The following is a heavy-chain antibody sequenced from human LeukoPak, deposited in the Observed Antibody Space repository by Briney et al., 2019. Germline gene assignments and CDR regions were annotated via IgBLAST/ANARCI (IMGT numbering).Heavy chain of an antibody. J-gene: IGHJ4*02. CDR3: ARETLYGDRFDY. D-gene: IGHD4-17*01. CDR1: GFTFTGYS. CDR2: ISSSSSHI. V-gene: IGHV3-21*01. Sequence: GGSLRLSCAASGFTFTGYSMNWVRQAPGKGLEWVSSISSSSSHIFYADSVKGRFTISRDNARNALDLQMNSLRAEDAAVYYCARETLYGDRFDYWGQGTLVTVSS.